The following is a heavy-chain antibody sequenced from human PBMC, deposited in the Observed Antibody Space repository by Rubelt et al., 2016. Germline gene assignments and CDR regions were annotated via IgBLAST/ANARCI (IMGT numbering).Heavy chain of an antibody. J-gene: IGHJ4*02. CDR2: INHRGSS. CDR3: ARTISFYDSFRGSDY. Sequence: QVQLQQWGAGVLKPSETLSLTCSVNARSFSGYYWTWIRQPPGKGLEWIGEINHRGSSNYNPSLKSRVTISVDTSRRQFSRKVDSVVAADTAGYYGARTISFYDSFRGSDYWGQGALVTVSS. D-gene: IGHD3-10*01. V-gene: IGHV4-34*01. CDR1: ARSFSGYY.